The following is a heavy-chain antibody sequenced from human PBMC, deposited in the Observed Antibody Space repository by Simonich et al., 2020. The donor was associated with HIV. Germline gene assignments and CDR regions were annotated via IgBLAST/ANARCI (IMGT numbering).Heavy chain of an antibody. Sequence: QVQLVQSGAEVKKPGASVKVFCKASGYTFTGYYMNWVGQAPGHGLEWKGRINPKSGGTNYAQKFQGRGTMTRDTSISTAYLELSRLRSDDTAVYYCARAYSSGFTFDYWGQGTLVTVSS. CDR1: GYTFTGYY. J-gene: IGHJ4*02. CDR3: ARAYSSGFTFDY. CDR2: INPKSGGT. D-gene: IGHD6-19*01. V-gene: IGHV1-2*06.